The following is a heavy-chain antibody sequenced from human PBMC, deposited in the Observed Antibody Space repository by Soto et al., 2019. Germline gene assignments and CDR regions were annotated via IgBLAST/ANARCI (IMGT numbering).Heavy chain of an antibody. CDR3: SASGYGGFDY. J-gene: IGHJ4*02. D-gene: IGHD5-12*01. Sequence: VTLVDSGGGLVKPGGSLRLSCAASGFDFTTTWMNWVRLAPGKGLEWVARIKSKNDGGTLDYASPVKGRFTLSRDDSKQTSHLQMTSLKTEDTAIYYCSASGYGGFDYWGQGVLVSVSS. V-gene: IGHV3-15*07. CDR1: GFDFTTTW. CDR2: IKSKNDGGTL.